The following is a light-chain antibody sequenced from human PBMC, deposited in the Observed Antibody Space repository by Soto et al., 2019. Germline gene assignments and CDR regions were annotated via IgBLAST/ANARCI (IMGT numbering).Light chain of an antibody. CDR1: QGISTF. Sequence: DIQMTQSPSSLSTSVGDRFTNTCRASQGISTFLNWYQQKPGKAPRLLIYAASRLQSGVPARFSGSGAETDFTLTISSLQPADFATYYCQQSYSTPFTFGPGTKVDIK. V-gene: IGKV1-39*01. J-gene: IGKJ3*01. CDR2: AAS. CDR3: QQSYSTPFT.